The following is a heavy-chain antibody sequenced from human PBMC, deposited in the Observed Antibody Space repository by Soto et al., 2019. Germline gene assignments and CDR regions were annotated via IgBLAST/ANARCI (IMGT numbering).Heavy chain of an antibody. D-gene: IGHD4-17*01. Sequence: ASVKVSCKPSGFTFTKYYMHWVRQAPGQGLDWVGVINPSGRTTSYAQKFLGRVTMTRDASTATVYVELNSLRSEDTAVYYCARDLDVTTVTTSFDSWGQGTLVTVSS. V-gene: IGHV1-46*01. CDR3: ARDLDVTTVTTSFDS. J-gene: IGHJ5*01. CDR1: GFTFTKYY. CDR2: INPSGRTT.